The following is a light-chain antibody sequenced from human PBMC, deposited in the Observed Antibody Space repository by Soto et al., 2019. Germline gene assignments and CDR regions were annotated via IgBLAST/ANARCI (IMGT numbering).Light chain of an antibody. V-gene: IGKV1-9*01. J-gene: IGKJ5*01. CDR2: AAS. CDR1: QGVSSY. Sequence: IQLTQSPSSLSASVGDRVTITCRASQGVSSYLAWYQQKPAKATKLLIYAASTLPSGVPSRFSGSGSGTDFTLTISSLQPEDFATYDCQQLNSYPITFGQGTRLEI. CDR3: QQLNSYPIT.